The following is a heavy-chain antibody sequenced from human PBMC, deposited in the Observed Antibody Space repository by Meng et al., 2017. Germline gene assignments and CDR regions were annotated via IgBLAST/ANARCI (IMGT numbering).Heavy chain of an antibody. CDR2: INPKSGDT. J-gene: IGHJ4*02. Sequence: QVQLVQSGAEGKKPGASVKVSCKPSGYNFPDYYIHWVRRAPGQGLEWMGRINPKSGDTHYPQKFQARVTMTGDTSISTAYMELSGLRSDDTAMYYCARDEDISAAGKLFSDYWGQGTLVTVSS. CDR1: GYNFPDYY. V-gene: IGHV1-2*06. D-gene: IGHD6-25*01. CDR3: ARDEDISAAGKLFSDY.